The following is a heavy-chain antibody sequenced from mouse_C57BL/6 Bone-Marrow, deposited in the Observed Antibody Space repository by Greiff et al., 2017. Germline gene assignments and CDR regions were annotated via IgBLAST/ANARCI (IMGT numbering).Heavy chain of an antibody. J-gene: IGHJ2*01. CDR3: TRLGPYYYGSSY. V-gene: IGHV1-15*01. Sequence: VQLVESGAELVRPGASVTLSCKASGYTFTDYEMHWVKQTPVHGLEWIGAIDPETGGTAYNQKFKGKAILTADKSSSTAYMELRSLTSEASAVXYCTRLGPYYYGSSYWGQGTTHAVSS. CDR2: IDPETGGT. D-gene: IGHD1-1*01. CDR1: GYTFTDYE.